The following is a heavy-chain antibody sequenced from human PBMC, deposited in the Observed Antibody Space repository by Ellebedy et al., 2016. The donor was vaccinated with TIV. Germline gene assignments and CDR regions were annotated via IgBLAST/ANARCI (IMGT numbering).Heavy chain of an antibody. CDR1: GGSISIVSDVSTSSGGYF. CDR2: VFHSGST. CDR3: ARSNDFWSDYVFDY. V-gene: IGHV4-31*03. J-gene: IGHJ4*02. D-gene: IGHD3-3*01. Sequence: MPSETLSLTCTVSGGSISIVSDVSTSSGGYFWSWIRQHPGKGLEWIGYVFHSGSTYFNPSLKGRVTISVDTSKNEFSLKLNSVTAADTAVYYCARSNDFWSDYVFDYWGQGALVTVSS.